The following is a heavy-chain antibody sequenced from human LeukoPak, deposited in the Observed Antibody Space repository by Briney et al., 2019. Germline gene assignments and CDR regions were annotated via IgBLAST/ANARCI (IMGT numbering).Heavy chain of an antibody. CDR1: GYTFIGYY. CDR2: INPKNGGT. D-gene: IGHD3-22*01. V-gene: IGHV1-2*02. CDR3: ARENTYGYSYGMDV. J-gene: IGHJ6*02. Sequence: ASVKVSCKASGYTFIGYYIHWVRQAPGQGLEWMGWINPKNGGTNYLQKFQGRVIMTRDTSVSTAYMELRSLRSEDTAVYYCARENTYGYSYGMDVWGQGTTVTVSS.